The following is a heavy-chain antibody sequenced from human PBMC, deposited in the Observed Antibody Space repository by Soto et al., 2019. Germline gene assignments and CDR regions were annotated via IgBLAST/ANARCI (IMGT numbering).Heavy chain of an antibody. J-gene: IGHJ6*02. CDR2: INPNTADT. CDR1: GYNFSDFY. Sequence: ASVKVSCKASGYNFSDFYIHWVRQAPGQGLEWMGWINPNTADTNYSQKFQGWVTMTRDTSISTAYMELRRLKSDDTAVYYCARDLDIVGDYYYYAMGVWGQGTKVTVSS. CDR3: ARDLDIVGDYYYYAMGV. D-gene: IGHD5-12*01. V-gene: IGHV1-2*04.